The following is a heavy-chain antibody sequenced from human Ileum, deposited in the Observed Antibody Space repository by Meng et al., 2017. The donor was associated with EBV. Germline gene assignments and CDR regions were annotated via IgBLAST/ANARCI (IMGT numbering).Heavy chain of an antibody. Sequence: QVQLHESGPRLVKPSXXRSLTCSVSDDSTIRSNWWSWVRQPPGKGLEWIGEILHAGVTNYNPSLKSRVSMSVDRSRIQASLNLNSVTAADTAIYYCARGEDYTWDVWGQGILVTVSS. CDR1: DDSTIRSNW. CDR3: ARGEDYTWDV. CDR2: ILHAGVT. J-gene: IGHJ4*02. D-gene: IGHD3-16*01. V-gene: IGHV4-4*02.